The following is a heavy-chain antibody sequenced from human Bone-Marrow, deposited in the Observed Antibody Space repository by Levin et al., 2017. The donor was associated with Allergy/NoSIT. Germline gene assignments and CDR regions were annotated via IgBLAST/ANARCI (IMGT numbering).Heavy chain of an antibody. V-gene: IGHV3-33*01. CDR1: GFTFRSYG. Sequence: TGGSLRLSCAASGFTFRSYGMHWVRQAPGKGLEWVAVIWYSGSHQYYADSVKGRFTISRDSSKNTLFLQMNNLTVDDTAVYFCARDIGYEATFYGLDVWGQGTTVTVSS. D-gene: IGHD5-12*01. J-gene: IGHJ6*02. CDR3: ARDIGYEATFYGLDV. CDR2: IWYSGSHQ.